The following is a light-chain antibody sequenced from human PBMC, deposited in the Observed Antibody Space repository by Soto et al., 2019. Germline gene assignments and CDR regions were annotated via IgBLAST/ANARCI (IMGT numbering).Light chain of an antibody. J-gene: IGKJ1*01. CDR1: QSISSSY. Sequence: IGLTQSPCTLSLSPGKRATLSCRASQSISSSYLAWYQQRPGQAPRLLIYGASSRATGIPDRFSGSGSGAEYALTISSLQSEDFAVYYCQQYDKWPRTFGQGTKVDI. CDR2: GAS. V-gene: IGKV3-20*01. CDR3: QQYDKWPRT.